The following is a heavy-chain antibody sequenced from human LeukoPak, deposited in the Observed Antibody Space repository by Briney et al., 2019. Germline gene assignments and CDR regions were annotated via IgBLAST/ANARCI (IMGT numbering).Heavy chain of an antibody. V-gene: IGHV4-39*01. CDR3: ARRGGPSGTYYFDS. J-gene: IGHJ4*02. CDR2: IYYSRST. D-gene: IGHD1-26*01. Sequence: PETLSLTCTVYGGSISSSSHFWGWIRHPPGKGLEWIGRIYYSRSTYYNPSLESRVTISVNTSKNQFSLKVASVTAADTAVYYCARRGGPSGTYYFDSWGQGTLVTVSS. CDR1: GGSISSSSHF.